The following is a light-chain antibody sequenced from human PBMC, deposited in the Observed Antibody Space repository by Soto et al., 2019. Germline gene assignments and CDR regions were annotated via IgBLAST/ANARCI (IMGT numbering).Light chain of an antibody. CDR1: HSVSSR. V-gene: IGKV3-15*01. CDR3: QHYTNWPLT. J-gene: IGKJ4*01. CDR2: GAS. Sequence: ELVMTQSPATLSMSPGERATLSCRATHSVSSRLAWYQQRPGQAPRLLIYGASTRATGLPARFSGSGSGTEFTLTISSLQYEDFAVYYCQHYTNWPLTFGGGTKVDI.